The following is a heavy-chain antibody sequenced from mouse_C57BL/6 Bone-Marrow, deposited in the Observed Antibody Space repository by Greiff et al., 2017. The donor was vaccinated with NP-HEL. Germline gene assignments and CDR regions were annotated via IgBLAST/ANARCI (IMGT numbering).Heavy chain of an antibody. CDR3: ARAYYSNYGAWFAY. J-gene: IGHJ3*01. Sequence: VQLQQSVAELVRPGASVKLSCTASGFNIKNTYMHWVKQRPEQGLAWIGRIDPANGTTKYAPKFQGQATITADTSTNTAYLQLSSLTSEDTAIYYCARAYYSNYGAWFAYWGQGTLVTVSA. CDR1: GFNIKNTY. D-gene: IGHD2-5*01. V-gene: IGHV14-3*01. CDR2: IDPANGTT.